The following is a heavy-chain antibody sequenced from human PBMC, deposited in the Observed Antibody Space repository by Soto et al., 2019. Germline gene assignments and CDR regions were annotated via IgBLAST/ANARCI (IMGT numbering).Heavy chain of an antibody. V-gene: IGHV4-34*01. Sequence: QVQLQQWGAGLLKPSETLSLTCAVYGGSFRGYSWSWIRQPPGQGLGWIGEINYSGSTTYNPSLKSRVTISVDTAKNQFSLKLSSAPAADTAVYYCARGNWFDPWGQGTLVTVSS. J-gene: IGHJ5*02. CDR3: ARGNWFDP. CDR1: GGSFRGYS. CDR2: INYSGST.